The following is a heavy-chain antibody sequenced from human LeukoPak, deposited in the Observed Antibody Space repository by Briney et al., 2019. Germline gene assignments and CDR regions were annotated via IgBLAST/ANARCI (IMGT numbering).Heavy chain of an antibody. D-gene: IGHD5-12*01. CDR1: GYTFTSYY. CDR2: INPSGGST. Sequence: ASVKVSCKASGYTFTSYYMHWVRQAPGQGLEWMGIINPSGGSTSYAQKFQGRVTMTRDMSTSTVYMELSSLRSEDTAVYYCARDAFYVDEHYFFDYWGQGTLVTVSS. J-gene: IGHJ4*02. V-gene: IGHV1-46*01. CDR3: ARDAFYVDEHYFFDY.